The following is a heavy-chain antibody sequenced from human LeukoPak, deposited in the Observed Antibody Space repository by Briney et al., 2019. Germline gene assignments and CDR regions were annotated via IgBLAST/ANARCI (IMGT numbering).Heavy chain of an antibody. CDR2: IYTSGST. CDR1: GGSISSYY. CDR3: ARDSYYYGSGSYPRY. Sequence: SETLSLTCPVSGGSISSYYWSWIRQPAGKGLEWIGRIYTSGSTNYNPSLKSRVTMSVDTSKNQFSLKLSSVTAADTAVYYCARDSYYYGSGSYPRYWGQGTLVTVSS. V-gene: IGHV4-4*07. J-gene: IGHJ4*02. D-gene: IGHD3-10*01.